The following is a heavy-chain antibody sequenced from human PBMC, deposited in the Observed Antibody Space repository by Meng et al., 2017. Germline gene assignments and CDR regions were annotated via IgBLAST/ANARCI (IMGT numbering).Heavy chain of an antibody. V-gene: IGHV3-9*01. CDR2: ISWNSGSI. J-gene: IGHJ4*02. Sequence: SLKISFAASGFTFDDYAMHWVRPAPGKGLEWVSGISWNSGSIGYADSVKGRFTISRDNAKNSLYLQMNSLRAEDTALYYCAKDMNGDYISVFDYWGQGTLVTVSS. D-gene: IGHD4-17*01. CDR1: GFTFDDYA. CDR3: AKDMNGDYISVFDY.